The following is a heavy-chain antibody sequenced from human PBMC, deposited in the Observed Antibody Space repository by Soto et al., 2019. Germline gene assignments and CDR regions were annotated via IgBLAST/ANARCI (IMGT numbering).Heavy chain of an antibody. CDR1: GGSISSTNYY. CDR3: ARVGPWVPYYYDSSPYTFENWFDP. D-gene: IGHD3-22*01. CDR2: FHYGGTT. V-gene: IGHV4-39*02. Sequence: PSETLSLTCSVSGGSISSTNYYWGWIRQSPGKGLECIGIFHYGGTTYYKPSLLGRVTISGDTSTNQISLRLNSVTAADTAVYYCARVGPWVPYYYDSSPYTFENWFDPWGQGTLVTVS. J-gene: IGHJ5*02.